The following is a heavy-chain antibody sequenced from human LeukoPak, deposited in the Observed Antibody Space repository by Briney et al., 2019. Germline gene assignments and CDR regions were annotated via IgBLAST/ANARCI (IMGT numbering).Heavy chain of an antibody. D-gene: IGHD3-3*01. J-gene: IGHJ5*02. Sequence: GGSLRLSCAASGFPFSSHWLGWFRQAPGKGLEWVGRIRSKTDGGTTDYAAPVKGRFTISRDDSKNTLYLQMNSLKTEDTAVYYCTTAGLNFVAWSWGQGSLVTVSS. CDR1: GFPFSSHW. CDR2: IRSKTDGGTT. CDR3: TTAGLNFVAWS. V-gene: IGHV3-15*01.